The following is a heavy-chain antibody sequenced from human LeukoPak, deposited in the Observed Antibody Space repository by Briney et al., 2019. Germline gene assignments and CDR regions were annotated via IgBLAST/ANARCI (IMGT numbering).Heavy chain of an antibody. CDR2: IIPIFGTA. CDR3: ASPHDYGDYVYAFDI. D-gene: IGHD4-17*01. CDR1: GYTFTSYY. J-gene: IGHJ3*02. Sequence: SVKVSCKASGYTFTSYYMHWVRQAPGQGLEWMGGIIPIFGTANYAQKFQGRVTITADESTSTAYMELSSLRSEDTAVYYCASPHDYGDYVYAFDIWGQGTMVTVSS. V-gene: IGHV1-69*13.